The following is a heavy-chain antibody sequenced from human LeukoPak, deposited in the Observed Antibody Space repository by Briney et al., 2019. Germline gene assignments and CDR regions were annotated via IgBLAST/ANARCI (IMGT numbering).Heavy chain of an antibody. Sequence: SETLSLTCTVSGGSISSYYWSWIRQPPGKGLEWIGNIYHSGSAHYNPSLKSRVTLSVDTSKNQFSLQLSSVTAADTAVYYCAKDRRSGDPRYFDYWGQGTLVTVSS. CDR3: AKDRRSGDPRYFDY. V-gene: IGHV4-59*12. CDR2: IYHSGSA. J-gene: IGHJ4*02. D-gene: IGHD3-10*01. CDR1: GGSISSYY.